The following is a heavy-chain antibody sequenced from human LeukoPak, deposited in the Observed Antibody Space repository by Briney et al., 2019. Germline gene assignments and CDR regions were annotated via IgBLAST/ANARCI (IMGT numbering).Heavy chain of an antibody. J-gene: IGHJ3*02. V-gene: IGHV4-30-2*01. CDR2: IFHSGNT. Sequence: SETLSLTCAVSGGSISSGTYSWNWIRQPPGKGLEWIGYIFHSGNTYYNPSLKSRVTISVDRSKSQFSLKLSSVTAADTAVYYCARVPAYCGGDCYPDAFDIWGQGTMVTVSS. CDR1: GGSISSGTYS. D-gene: IGHD2-21*02. CDR3: ARVPAYCGGDCYPDAFDI.